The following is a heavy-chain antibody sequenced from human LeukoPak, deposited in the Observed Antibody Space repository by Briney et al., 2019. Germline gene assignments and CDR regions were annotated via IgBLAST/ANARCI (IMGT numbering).Heavy chain of an antibody. CDR1: GGSISSSSYY. CDR3: ARHNGDHRY. V-gene: IGHV4-39*01. J-gene: IGHJ4*02. CDR2: IYYSGST. D-gene: IGHD4-17*01. Sequence: PSETLSLTCTVSGGSISSSSYYWGWIRQPPGKGLEWIGGIYYSGSTYYNPSLKSRLTISVATSKNQFSLKLSSVTAADTAVYYCARHNGDHRYWGQGTLVTVSS.